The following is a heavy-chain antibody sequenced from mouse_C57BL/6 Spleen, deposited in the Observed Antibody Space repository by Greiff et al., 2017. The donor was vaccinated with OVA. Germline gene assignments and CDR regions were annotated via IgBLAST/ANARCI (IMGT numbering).Heavy chain of an antibody. Sequence: QVHVKQPGAELVMPGASVKLSCKASGYTFTSYWMHWVKQRPGQGLEWIGEIDPSDSYTNYNQKFKGKSTLTVDKSSSTAYMQLSSLTSEDSAVYYYARNYGSSYAMDYWGQGTSVTVSS. D-gene: IGHD1-1*01. CDR1: GYTFTSYW. CDR3: ARNYGSSYAMDY. V-gene: IGHV1-69*01. CDR2: IDPSDSYT. J-gene: IGHJ4*01.